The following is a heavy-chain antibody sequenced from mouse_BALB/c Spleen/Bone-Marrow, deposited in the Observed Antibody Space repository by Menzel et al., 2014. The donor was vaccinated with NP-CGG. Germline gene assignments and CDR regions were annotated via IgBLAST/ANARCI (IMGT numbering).Heavy chain of an antibody. CDR1: GFNIKDTY. J-gene: IGHJ3*01. V-gene: IGHV14-3*02. CDR3: ALYYYGSSGFAY. CDR2: IDPANGNT. D-gene: IGHD1-1*01. Sequence: EVKLVESGAELVKPGASVKLSCTASGFNIKDTYMHWVKQRPEQGLEWIGRIDPANGNTKYDPKFQGKATITADTSSNTAYLQLSSLTSEDTAVYYCALYYYGSSGFAYWGQGTLVTGSA.